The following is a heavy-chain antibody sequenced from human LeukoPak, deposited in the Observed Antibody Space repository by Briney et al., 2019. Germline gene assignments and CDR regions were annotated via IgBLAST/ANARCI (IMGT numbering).Heavy chain of an antibody. CDR1: GASISGYW. CDR2: IYESGST. V-gene: IGHV4-4*02. J-gene: IGHJ6*02. D-gene: IGHD3-10*02. Sequence: SETLSPTCSVSGASISGYWWSWVRQPPGKGLEWLGEIYESGSTNYNPSLKSRVTISVDKSSNQFSLNLNSVTAADTAVYYCARHGRGFNAMDVWGQGTTVTVSS. CDR3: ARHGRGFNAMDV.